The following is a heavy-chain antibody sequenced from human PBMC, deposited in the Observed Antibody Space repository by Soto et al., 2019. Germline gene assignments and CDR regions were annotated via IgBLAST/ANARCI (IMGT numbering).Heavy chain of an antibody. CDR3: ARYSGYDSGFDY. D-gene: IGHD5-12*01. CDR1: GGSISSGDYY. J-gene: IGHJ4*02. V-gene: IGHV4-30-4*01. Sequence: SETLSLTCTVSGGSISSGDYYWSWIRQPPGKGLEWIGYIYYSGSTYYNPSLKSRVTISVDTSKNQFSLKLSSVTAADTAVYYCARYSGYDSGFDYWGQGTLVTVSS. CDR2: IYYSGST.